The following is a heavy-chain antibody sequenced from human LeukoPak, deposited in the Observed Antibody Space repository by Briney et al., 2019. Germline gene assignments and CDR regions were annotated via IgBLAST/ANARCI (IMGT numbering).Heavy chain of an antibody. Sequence: PGGSLRLSCAASGFTFTNDFMTWVRQAPGKGLEWVANMKVDGSDIHYVDSVKGRFTISSDNARNSLYLQMNSLRAEDTAVYYCAKQRRIVVVADAFDIWGQGTMVTVSS. V-gene: IGHV3-7*03. CDR1: GFTFTNDF. CDR2: MKVDGSDI. CDR3: AKQRRIVVVADAFDI. J-gene: IGHJ3*02. D-gene: IGHD2-21*01.